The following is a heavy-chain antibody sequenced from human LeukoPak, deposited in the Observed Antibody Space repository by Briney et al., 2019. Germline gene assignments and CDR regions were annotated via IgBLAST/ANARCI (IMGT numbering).Heavy chain of an antibody. CDR1: GGSFSGYY. Sequence: PSETLSLTCAVYGGSFSGYYWSLIRQPPGKGLEWIGEINHSGSTNYNLSLKSRVTISVDTSKNQFSLKLSSVTAADTAVYYCARADYSRTFDYWGQGTLVTVSS. CDR3: ARADYSRTFDY. J-gene: IGHJ4*02. D-gene: IGHD6-13*01. V-gene: IGHV4-34*01. CDR2: INHSGST.